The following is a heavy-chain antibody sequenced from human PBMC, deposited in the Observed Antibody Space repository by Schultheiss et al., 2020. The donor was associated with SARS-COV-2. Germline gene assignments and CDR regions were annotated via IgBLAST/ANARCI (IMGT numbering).Heavy chain of an antibody. CDR3: ARVFSGYCSSTSCYPFDY. J-gene: IGHJ4*02. CDR2: INSDGSST. D-gene: IGHD2-2*01. Sequence: GGSLRLSCVASGFTFSSYWMHWVRQAPGKGLVWVSRINSDGSSTSYADSVKGRFTISRDNAKNTLYLQMNSLRAEDTAVYYCARVFSGYCSSTSCYPFDYWGQGTLVTVSS. CDR1: GFTFSSYW. V-gene: IGHV3-74*01.